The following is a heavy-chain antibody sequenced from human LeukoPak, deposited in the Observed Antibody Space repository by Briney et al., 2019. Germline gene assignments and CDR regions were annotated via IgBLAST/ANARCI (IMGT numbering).Heavy chain of an antibody. CDR3: AHIEVDATAREEFDC. CDR1: GFTFSSYS. J-gene: IGHJ4*01. D-gene: IGHD2-2*01. Sequence: GGSLRLSCAASGFTFSSYSMHWVRQAPGKGLEWVAFIRYDGSNKYYADSVKGRFTISRDNSKNTLYLQMNSLRAEDTAVYYCAHIEVDATAREEFDCWGQRTMVTVAS. CDR2: IRYDGSNK. V-gene: IGHV3-30*02.